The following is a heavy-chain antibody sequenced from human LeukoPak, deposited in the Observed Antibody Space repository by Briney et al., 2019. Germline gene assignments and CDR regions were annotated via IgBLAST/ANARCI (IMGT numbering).Heavy chain of an antibody. CDR1: GYTFTNYW. D-gene: IGHD4-17*01. Sequence: RGESLKISCKGSGYTFTNYWIGWVRQMPGKGLEWMGIIYPGDSDTRYSPSFQGQVTISADKSISTAYLQWSSLKASDTAMYYCARPGEPYGDLGDGYFDLWGRGTLVTVSS. CDR3: ARPGEPYGDLGDGYFDL. J-gene: IGHJ2*01. V-gene: IGHV5-51*01. CDR2: IYPGDSDT.